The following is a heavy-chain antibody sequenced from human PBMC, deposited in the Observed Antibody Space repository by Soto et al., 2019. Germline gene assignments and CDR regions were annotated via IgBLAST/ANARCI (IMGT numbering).Heavy chain of an antibody. J-gene: IGHJ6*01. D-gene: IGHD2-2*01. Sequence: PSETLSLTGTVSGGSIGSGGYYWTWIRQHPGKGLEFIGYIYYIGSTDYNPSLKSRISISVDMSKNQFSLKLSSVAAADTAVYCLSRLGYCGSTRCPPWLGDYYHYALEVWGQGTTVTVS. V-gene: IGHV4-31*03. CDR2: IYYIGST. CDR1: GGSIGSGGYY. CDR3: SRLGYCGSTRCPPWLGDYYHYALEV.